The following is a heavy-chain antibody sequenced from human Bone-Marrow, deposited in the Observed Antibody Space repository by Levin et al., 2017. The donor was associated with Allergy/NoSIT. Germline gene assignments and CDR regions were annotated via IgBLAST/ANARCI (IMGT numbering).Heavy chain of an antibody. CDR3: AHSVIVIGVAGTWFDP. V-gene: IGHV2-5*02. Sequence: QTLSLTCTFSGFSLNTTGVSVGWIRQPPGKALEWLALIYWDDDKRYSPSLKNRLTITKDTSKNQVVLTMTNMDPVDTATYYCAHSVIVIGVAGTWFDPWGQGTLVTVTS. CDR2: IYWDDDK. D-gene: IGHD6-19*01. CDR1: GFSLNTTGVS. J-gene: IGHJ5*02.